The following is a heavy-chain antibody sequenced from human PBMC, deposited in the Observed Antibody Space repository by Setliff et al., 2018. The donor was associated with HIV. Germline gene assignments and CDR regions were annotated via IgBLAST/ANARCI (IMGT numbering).Heavy chain of an antibody. D-gene: IGHD6-19*01. V-gene: IGHV1-18*01. CDR3: ARGVSQAYTYGSGAYYYFDF. CDR1: GYTFNSYG. J-gene: IGHJ4*02. CDR2: IATYNGNT. Sequence: ASVKVSCKASGYTFNSYGISWVRQAPGQGPEWVGWIATYNGNTDYAQRLQGRVTLTTDTSTSTAYMELRSLRFDDTAVYFCARGVSQAYTYGSGAYYYFDFWGLGTLVTVSS.